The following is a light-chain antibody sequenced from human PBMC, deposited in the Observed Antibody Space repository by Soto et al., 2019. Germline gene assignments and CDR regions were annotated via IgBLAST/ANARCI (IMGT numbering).Light chain of an antibody. CDR1: QSIHTS. Sequence: VLTPSPGTLSLSPCERATLSFMASQSIHTSLAWYQQKPCQPPRLVIYDASLRANGVPASFGGSGSGTDFTLTINGLEPEDFAAYYCQQRNVWPTITFGQGTRLEIK. CDR3: QQRNVWPTIT. V-gene: IGKV3-11*01. J-gene: IGKJ5*01. CDR2: DAS.